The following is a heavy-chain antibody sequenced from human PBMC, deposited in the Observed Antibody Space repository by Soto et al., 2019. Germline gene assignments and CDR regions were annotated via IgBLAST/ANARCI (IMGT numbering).Heavy chain of an antibody. CDR2: INIYSGDA. J-gene: IGHJ4*02. D-gene: IGHD3-22*01. V-gene: IGHV1-18*01. CDR1: GYTFTSYG. Sequence: QVRLEQSGPEVKKTGASVKVSCKASGYTFTSYGISWVRQAPGQGLGWMGWINIYSGDANYAQSFQDRVTITRDTSTNTVSMEMRTLRSDDTAVYYCARALYYYDNSGLAYWGQGTLVTVSS. CDR3: ARALYYYDNSGLAY.